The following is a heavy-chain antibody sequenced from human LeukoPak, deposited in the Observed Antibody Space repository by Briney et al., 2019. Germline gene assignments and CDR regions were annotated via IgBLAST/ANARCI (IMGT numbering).Heavy chain of an antibody. D-gene: IGHD4-11*01. J-gene: IGHJ4*02. CDR3: VQVGSNYYLN. CDR1: GFTFRSYE. Sequence: PGGSLRLSCAASGFTFRSYEMSWVRQAPGKGLEWVSYISSSGSTIYYADSVKGRFTISRDNSKNTLYLQMSSLRTEDAAAFYCVQVGSNYYLNWGQGTLVIVSS. CDR2: ISSSGSTI. V-gene: IGHV3-48*03.